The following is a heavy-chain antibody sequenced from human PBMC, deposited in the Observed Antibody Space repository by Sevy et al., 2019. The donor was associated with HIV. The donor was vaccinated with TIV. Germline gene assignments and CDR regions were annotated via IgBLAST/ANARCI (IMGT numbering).Heavy chain of an antibody. D-gene: IGHD1-26*01. CDR1: GFTFSNAW. Sequence: GGSLRLSCAASGFTFSNAWMSWVRQAPGKGLEWVGRIKSKTDGGTTDYAAPVKGRFTISRDDSKNTLYLQMNSLKTEDTAVYYCTTEPEWELRGSSPDYWGQGTLVTVSS. CDR2: IKSKTDGGTT. CDR3: TTEPEWELRGSSPDY. V-gene: IGHV3-15*01. J-gene: IGHJ4*02.